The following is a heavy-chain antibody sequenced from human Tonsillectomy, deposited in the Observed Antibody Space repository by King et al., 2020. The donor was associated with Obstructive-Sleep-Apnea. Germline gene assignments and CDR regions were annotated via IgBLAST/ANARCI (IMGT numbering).Heavy chain of an antibody. Sequence: TLKESGPTLVKATQTLTLTCTCSGVSLSTSGVGVGWIRQPPGKALGWLALIYWDGDELYSPSLKDKLTITKDSSKNPVGLRMTNMGPVDAATYYCALRVDSYSDMSGYYFDYWGQGTRVTVSS. CDR1: GVSLSTSGVG. CDR2: IYWDGDE. D-gene: IGHD3-22*01. CDR3: ALRVDSYSDMSGYYFDY. J-gene: IGHJ4*02. V-gene: IGHV2-5*02.